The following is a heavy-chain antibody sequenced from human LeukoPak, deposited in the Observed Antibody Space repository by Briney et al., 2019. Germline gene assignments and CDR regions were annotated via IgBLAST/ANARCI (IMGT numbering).Heavy chain of an antibody. CDR1: GGSISSYY. D-gene: IGHD6-19*01. Sequence: PSETLSLTCTVSGGSISSYYWSWIRQPAGKGLEWIGRIYTSGSTNYNPSLKSRVTMSVDTSKNQFSLKLSSVTAGDTAVYYCASGAVAGRYYYYYYYMDVWGKGTTVTVSS. CDR2: IYTSGST. V-gene: IGHV4-4*07. J-gene: IGHJ6*03. CDR3: ASGAVAGRYYYYYYYMDV.